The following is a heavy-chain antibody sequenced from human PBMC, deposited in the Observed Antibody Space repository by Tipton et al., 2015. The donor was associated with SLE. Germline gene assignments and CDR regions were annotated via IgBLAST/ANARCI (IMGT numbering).Heavy chain of an antibody. J-gene: IGHJ6*02. CDR2: VWYDGRDK. D-gene: IGHD2-8*01. CDR3: ARGRNQVISVYSGMNV. Sequence: RSLRLSCVASEFTFSSFAMHWVRQAPGKGLEWVAAVWYDGRDKFYADSVKGRFTISRDNSMNTLYLQMDSLRADDTALYRCARGRNQVISVYSGMNVWGQGTSVTVSS. CDR1: EFTFSSFA. V-gene: IGHV3-33*01.